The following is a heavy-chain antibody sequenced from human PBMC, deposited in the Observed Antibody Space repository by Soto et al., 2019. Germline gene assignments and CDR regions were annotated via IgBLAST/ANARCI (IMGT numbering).Heavy chain of an antibody. Sequence: GGSLRLSCAASGFTFATYGMSWVRQPPGKGLEWVSAISGSGGSTYYADSVKGRFTISRDNSKNTLYLQMNSLRAEDTAVYYCAKARAQYYDFWSGYPVDYWGQGTLVTVSS. J-gene: IGHJ4*02. V-gene: IGHV3-23*01. CDR1: GFTFATYG. D-gene: IGHD3-3*01. CDR2: ISGSGGST. CDR3: AKARAQYYDFWSGYPVDY.